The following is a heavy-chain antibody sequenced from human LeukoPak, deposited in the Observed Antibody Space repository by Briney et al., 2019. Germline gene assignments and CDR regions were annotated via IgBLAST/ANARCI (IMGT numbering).Heavy chain of an antibody. CDR3: ARDLIRGYMDV. V-gene: IGHV3-21*01. CDR1: GFTFSSYS. Sequence: AGGSLRLSCAASGFTFSSYSMNWVRQAPGKGLEWVSSISSSSSYIYYADSVKGRFTISRDNAKNSLYLQMNSLRAEDTAVYYCARDLIRGYMDVWGKGTTVTVSS. D-gene: IGHD3-16*01. CDR2: ISSSSSYI. J-gene: IGHJ6*03.